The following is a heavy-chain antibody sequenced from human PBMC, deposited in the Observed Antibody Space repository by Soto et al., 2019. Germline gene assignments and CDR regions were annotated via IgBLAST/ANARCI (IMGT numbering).Heavy chain of an antibody. CDR1: GGSFSGYY. V-gene: IGHV4-34*01. CDR3: GRASLDLGIFACYYCFDAFDI. CDR2: INHSGST. J-gene: IGHJ3*02. Sequence: SETLSLTCAVYGGSFSGYYWSWIRQPPGKGLEWIGEINHSGSTNYNPSLKSRVTISVDTSKNQFSLKLSSVTAADTAVYYCGRASLDLGIFACYYCFDAFDIWGQGTMVTVSS. D-gene: IGHD3-9*01.